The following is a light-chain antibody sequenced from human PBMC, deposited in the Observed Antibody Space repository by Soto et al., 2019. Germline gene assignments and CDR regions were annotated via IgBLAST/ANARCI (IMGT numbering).Light chain of an antibody. CDR3: HQSYRTLSTT. J-gene: IGKJ5*01. V-gene: IGKV1-39*01. Sequence: DIQMTQSPSSLSASVGDRVTITCRASESIARHLNWYQQKPGKAPKLLSYAASSLQNGVPSRFXGGGSRPDFTLTISSLQPEDFATYYRHQSYRTLSTTFGHRTRLEI. CDR2: AAS. CDR1: ESIARH.